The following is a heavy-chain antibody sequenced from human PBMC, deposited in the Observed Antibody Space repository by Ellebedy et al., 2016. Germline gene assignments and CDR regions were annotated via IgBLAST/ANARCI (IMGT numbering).Heavy chain of an antibody. D-gene: IGHD2-15*01. Sequence: GGSLRLSCAASGFTFSSYGMHWVRQAPGKGLEWVAVISYDGSNKYYADSVKGRFTISRDNSKNTLYLQMNSLRAEDTAVYYCAREGGVYCSGGSCYGLYYFDYWGQGTLVTVSS. J-gene: IGHJ4*02. CDR3: AREGGVYCSGGSCYGLYYFDY. CDR2: ISYDGSNK. CDR1: GFTFSSYG. V-gene: IGHV3-30*03.